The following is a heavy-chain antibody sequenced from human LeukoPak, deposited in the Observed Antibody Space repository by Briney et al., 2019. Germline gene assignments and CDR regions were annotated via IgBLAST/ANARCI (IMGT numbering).Heavy chain of an antibody. J-gene: IGHJ4*02. CDR1: GGTFSSYA. CDR2: IIPIFGTA. V-gene: IGHV1-69*13. CDR3: ARGDTAMGYFDY. D-gene: IGHD5-18*01. Sequence: GASVKVSCKASGGTFSSYAISWVRQAPGQGLESMGGIIPIFGTANYAQKFQGRVTITADESTSTAYMELSSLRSEDTAVYYCARGDTAMGYFDYWGQGTLVTVSS.